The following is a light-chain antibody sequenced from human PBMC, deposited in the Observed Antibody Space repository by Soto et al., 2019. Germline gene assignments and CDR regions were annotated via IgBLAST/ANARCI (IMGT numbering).Light chain of an antibody. CDR2: DTS. Sequence: EIVLTQSPATLSLSPGERATLSRRASQSVANYLAWYQQKPGQAPRLLIYDTSNRATGIPARFSGSGSGTDFTLTISSLEPEDFAVYFCQQRSNWPLTFGPGTKVDIK. CDR3: QQRSNWPLT. CDR1: QSVANY. J-gene: IGKJ3*01. V-gene: IGKV3-11*01.